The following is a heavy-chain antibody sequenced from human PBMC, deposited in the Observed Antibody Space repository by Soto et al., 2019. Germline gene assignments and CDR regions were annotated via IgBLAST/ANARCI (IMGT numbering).Heavy chain of an antibody. CDR3: ARSLEYPCYFDS. J-gene: IGHJ4*02. CDR2: IYYSGST. D-gene: IGHD1-1*01. Sequence: QVQLQESGPGLVKPSETLSLTCTVSGGSMNSYYWSWIRQPPGKGLEWIGYIYYSGSTRYNPSLKSRVTISVDASKNQFSLRLSSVTAADTAVYHCARSLEYPCYFDSWGQGTLVTVSS. CDR1: GGSMNSYY. V-gene: IGHV4-59*01.